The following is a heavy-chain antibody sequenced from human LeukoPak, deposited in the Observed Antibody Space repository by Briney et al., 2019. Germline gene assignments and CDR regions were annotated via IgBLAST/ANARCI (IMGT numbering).Heavy chain of an antibody. CDR1: GHRFSTYG. Sequence: GVSLRLFCVGSGHRFSTYGMSWVRQTPEKGLTWVSAISGSGVSTYYVDSVKGRFTISRDNSKNTLVLQMNSLRAEDTAVYYCAKDRFARDCYTSGNYFSPLDWGQGTLVIVSS. V-gene: IGHV3-23*01. D-gene: IGHD2-21*01. CDR3: AKDRFARDCYTSGNYFSPLD. CDR2: ISGSGVST. J-gene: IGHJ4*02.